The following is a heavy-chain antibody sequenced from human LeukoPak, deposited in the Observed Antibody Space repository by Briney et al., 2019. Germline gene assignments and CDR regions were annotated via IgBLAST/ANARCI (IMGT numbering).Heavy chain of an antibody. J-gene: IGHJ6*03. V-gene: IGHV4-59*01. CDR2: IYYSGST. CDR1: GGSISGYY. D-gene: IGHD3-22*01. CDR3: ARVAIPYDISPYYDGYMDV. Sequence: PSETLSLTCAVSGGSISGYYWSWIRQSPDKGLEWIGYIYYSGSTNYNPSLQSRVTISVDASKSQFSLKISSLTAADTAVYYCARVAIPYDISPYYDGYMDVWGKGTTVTVSS.